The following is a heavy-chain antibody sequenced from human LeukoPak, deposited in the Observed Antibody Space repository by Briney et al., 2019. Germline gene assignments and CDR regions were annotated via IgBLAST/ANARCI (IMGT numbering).Heavy chain of an antibody. CDR1: GFTFSSYN. CDR3: ARDLPLGYYYDSSGRKLDY. J-gene: IGHJ4*02. V-gene: IGHV3-21*04. CDR2: ISSSSSYI. Sequence: PGGSLRLSCAASGFTFSSYNMNWVRQAPGKGLEWVSSISSSSSYIYYADSVRGRFTISRDNAKNSLYLQMNSLRAEDTAVYYCARDLPLGYYYDSSGRKLDYWGQGTLVTVSS. D-gene: IGHD3-22*01.